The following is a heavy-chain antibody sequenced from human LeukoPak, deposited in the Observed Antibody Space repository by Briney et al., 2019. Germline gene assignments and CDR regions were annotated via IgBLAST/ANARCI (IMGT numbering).Heavy chain of an antibody. CDR3: ASGGVVVPNNNYYSSMAA. CDR2: ISTYNGDT. Sequence: ASVKVSCKASGYTFTSQGISWVRQAPGQGLEWMGRISTYNGDTNYAQKLQGRVTMTTDTSTSTAYMELRSLRSDDTAVYYCASGGVVVPNNNYYSSMAAGAKGPRSPSP. D-gene: IGHD2-15*01. J-gene: IGHJ6*03. V-gene: IGHV1-18*01. CDR1: GYTFTSQG.